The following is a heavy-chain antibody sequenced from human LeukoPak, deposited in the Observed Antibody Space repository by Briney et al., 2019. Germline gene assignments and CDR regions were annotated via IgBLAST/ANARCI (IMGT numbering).Heavy chain of an antibody. CDR2: ISGSRGTT. CDR3: AKERTGGWPFDY. J-gene: IGHJ4*02. CDR1: GFTFSSYA. V-gene: IGHV3-23*01. D-gene: IGHD6-19*01. Sequence: GGSLRLSCAASGFTFSSYAMSWVRQAPGKGLGWVSGISGSRGTTYYADSVKGRLTISRDNSKNTLYLQMNSLRADDTAVYYCAKERTGGWPFDYWGQGTLVTVSS.